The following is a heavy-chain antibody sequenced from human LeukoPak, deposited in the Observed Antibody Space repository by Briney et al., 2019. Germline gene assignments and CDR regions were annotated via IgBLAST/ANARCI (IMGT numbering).Heavy chain of an antibody. CDR2: IYYSGNT. CDR1: GGSISSSY. J-gene: IGHJ2*01. Sequence: SETLSLTCTVSGGSISSSYWSWIRQPPGKGLEWIGYIYYSGNTNYNPSLKSRVTISVDTSKNQFSLKLSSVTAADTAVYYCARDRDGDYDWYFDLWGHGTLVTVSS. CDR3: ARDRDGDYDWYFDL. D-gene: IGHD4-17*01. V-gene: IGHV4-59*01.